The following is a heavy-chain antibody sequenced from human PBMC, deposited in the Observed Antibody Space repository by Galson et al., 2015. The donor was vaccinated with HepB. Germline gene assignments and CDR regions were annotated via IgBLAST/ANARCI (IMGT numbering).Heavy chain of an antibody. V-gene: IGHV4-39*07. D-gene: IGHD4-17*01. CDR3: ARDGDLEATVTSFDY. CDR2: IYYSGST. Sequence: SETLSLTCTVSGGSISSSSYYWGWIRQPPGKGLEWIGSIYYSGSTYYNPSLKSRVTISVDTSKNQFSLKLSSVTAADTAVYYCARDGDLEATVTSFDYWGQGTLVTVSS. J-gene: IGHJ4*02. CDR1: GGSISSSSYY.